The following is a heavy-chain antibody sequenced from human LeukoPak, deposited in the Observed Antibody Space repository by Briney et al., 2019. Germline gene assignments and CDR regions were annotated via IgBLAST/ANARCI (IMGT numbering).Heavy chain of an antibody. CDR3: VRQMIRFWFDP. CDR1: GFTFSLYW. Sequence: PGGSLRLSCAASGFTFSLYWMTWVRQSPGKGLEWVADINPDGSQKYSVDSVKGRFTNSRDNAKNSLFLQMNSLRAEDTAVYYCVRQMIRFWFDPWGQGTQVTVSS. J-gene: IGHJ5*02. D-gene: IGHD3-16*01. CDR2: INPDGSQK. V-gene: IGHV3-7*01.